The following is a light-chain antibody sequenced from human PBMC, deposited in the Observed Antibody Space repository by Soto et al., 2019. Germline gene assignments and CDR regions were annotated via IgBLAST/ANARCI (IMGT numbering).Light chain of an antibody. CDR1: PSVTNY. CDR3: QRRNVWPTVT. Sequence: IVFTQSPATRSLSPGERATLSCRASPSVTNYLAWYQQRPGQAPRLLIFGAFNRATGIPARFSGSGSGTDFTLTISSLEPADSAVYACQRRNVWPTVTFCQGTRLEIK. J-gene: IGKJ5*01. V-gene: IGKV3-11*01. CDR2: GAF.